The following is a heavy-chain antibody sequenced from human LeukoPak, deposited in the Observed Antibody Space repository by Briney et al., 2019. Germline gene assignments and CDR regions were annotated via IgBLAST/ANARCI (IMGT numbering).Heavy chain of an antibody. D-gene: IGHD6-13*01. CDR1: GFTLSSYG. CDR2: ISYDGSNK. V-gene: IGHV3-30*18. Sequence: GGSLRLSCAASGFTLSSYGMHWVRQAPGKGLEWVAVISYDGSNKYYADSVKGRFTISRDNSKNTLYLQMNSLRAEDTAVYYCAKTGIAAAAIDYWGQGTLVTVSS. J-gene: IGHJ4*02. CDR3: AKTGIAAAAIDY.